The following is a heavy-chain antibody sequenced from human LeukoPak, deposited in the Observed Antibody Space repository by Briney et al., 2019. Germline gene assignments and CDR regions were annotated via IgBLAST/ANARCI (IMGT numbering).Heavy chain of an antibody. Sequence: GASVKVSCKASGGTFSSYAISWVRQAPGQGLEWMGGIIPIFGTANYAQKFQGRVTITADESTSTAYMELSSLRSEDTAVYYCARVIAVAGTHFDYWGQGTLVTVSS. D-gene: IGHD6-19*01. CDR2: IIPIFGTA. J-gene: IGHJ4*02. CDR1: GGTFSSYA. V-gene: IGHV1-69*13. CDR3: ARVIAVAGTHFDY.